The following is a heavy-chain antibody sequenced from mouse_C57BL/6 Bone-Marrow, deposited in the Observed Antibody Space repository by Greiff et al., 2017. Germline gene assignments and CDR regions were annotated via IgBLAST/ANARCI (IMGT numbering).Heavy chain of an antibody. CDR2: IYPGGGYP. D-gene: IGHD6-1*01. J-gene: IGHJ3*01. CDR3: ARSVYSWFAY. CDR1: GYTFTNYW. Sequence: QVQLQQSGAELVRPGTSVKMSCKASGYTFTNYWIGWAKQRPGHGLEWIGDIYPGGGYPNYNEKFKGKATLTADKSASTAYMQFSSLTSEDSASYYCARSVYSWFAYWGQGTLVTVSA. V-gene: IGHV1-63*01.